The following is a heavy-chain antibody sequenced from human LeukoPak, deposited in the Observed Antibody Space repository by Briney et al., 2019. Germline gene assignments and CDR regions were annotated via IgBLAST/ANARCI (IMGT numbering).Heavy chain of an antibody. CDR2: INPNSGGT. J-gene: IGHJ4*02. CDR3: ARGAIVVVITTFDY. V-gene: IGHV1-2*02. CDR1: GYTFTGYY. Sequence: ASVKVSCKASGYTFTGYYMHWVRQAPGQGLEWMGWINPNSGGTNYAQKFQGRVTMTRDTSISTAYMELSSLRSDDTAVYYCARGAIVVVITTFDYWGQGTLVTVSS. D-gene: IGHD3-22*01.